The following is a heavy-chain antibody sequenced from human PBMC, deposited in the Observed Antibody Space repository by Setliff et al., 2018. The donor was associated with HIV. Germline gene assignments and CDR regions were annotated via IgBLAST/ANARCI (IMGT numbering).Heavy chain of an antibody. CDR3: ATMSRSSRNWAIFDY. CDR1: GGSFDMHT. Sequence: SVKVSCKTSGGSFDMHTISWVRQAPGQGLEFVGRIIPIINTTNYAQKFQGRVTITADKSANTTYMELRSLRSEDTAIYYCATMSRSSRNWAIFDYWGQGVLVTVS. CDR2: IIPIINTT. D-gene: IGHD6-13*01. J-gene: IGHJ4*02. V-gene: IGHV1-69*08.